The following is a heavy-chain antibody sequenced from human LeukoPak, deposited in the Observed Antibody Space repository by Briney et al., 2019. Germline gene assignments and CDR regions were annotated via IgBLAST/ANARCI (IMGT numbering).Heavy chain of an antibody. CDR2: IKQDGSEK. D-gene: IGHD3-3*01. Sequence: GGSLRLSCAASGFTFSSYWMSWVRQAPWKGLEWVANIKQDGSEKYYVDSVKGRFTISRDNAKNSLYLQMNSLRAEDTAVYYCAREAVTIFGVVTMYDYWGQGTLVTVSS. V-gene: IGHV3-7*01. CDR1: GFTFSSYW. CDR3: AREAVTIFGVVTMYDY. J-gene: IGHJ4*02.